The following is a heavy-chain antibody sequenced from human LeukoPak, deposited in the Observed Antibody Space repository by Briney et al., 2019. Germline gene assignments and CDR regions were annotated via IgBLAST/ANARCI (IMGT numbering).Heavy chain of an antibody. J-gene: IGHJ4*02. CDR2: IFYSGTT. CDR3: ARIGSYSFDS. CDR1: GGSISTYY. V-gene: IGHV4-59*01. Sequence: PSETLSLTCTVSGGSISTYYWSWLRQPPGQGLEWIGYIFYSGTTNYSPSLKSRVTISVDTSKNHFSLKLSSVTAADTAVYYCARIGSYSFDSWGQGALVTVSS. D-gene: IGHD1-1*01.